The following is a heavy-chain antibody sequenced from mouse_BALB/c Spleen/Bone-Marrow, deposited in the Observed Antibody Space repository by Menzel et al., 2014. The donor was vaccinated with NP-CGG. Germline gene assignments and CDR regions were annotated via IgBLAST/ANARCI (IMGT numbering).Heavy chain of an antibody. CDR1: GYTFTDYW. Sequence: VQLQQSGAELVMPGASVKMSCKASGYTFTDYWMHWVKQRPGQGLEWIGAIDTSDSYTSYNQEFKGKATLTVDESSSTAYMQLSSLTSEDSAVYYCARSDYRYDPFAYWGQGTLVTVSA. CDR3: ARSDYRYDPFAY. CDR2: IDTSDSYT. V-gene: IGHV1-69*01. D-gene: IGHD2-14*01. J-gene: IGHJ3*01.